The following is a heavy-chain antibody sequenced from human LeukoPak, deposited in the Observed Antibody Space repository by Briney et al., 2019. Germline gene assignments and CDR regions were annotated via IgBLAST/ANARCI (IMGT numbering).Heavy chain of an antibody. V-gene: IGHV1-58*01. Sequence: GASVKVSCKASGFTFTSSAVQWVRQARGQRLEWIGWIVVGSGNTNYAQKFQERVIITRDMSTSTAYMELSSLRSEDTAVYYCAAATVTDYYYYYGMDVWGQGTTVTVS. CDR3: AAATVTDYYYYYGMDV. J-gene: IGHJ6*02. CDR2: IVVGSGNT. D-gene: IGHD4-11*01. CDR1: GFTFTSSA.